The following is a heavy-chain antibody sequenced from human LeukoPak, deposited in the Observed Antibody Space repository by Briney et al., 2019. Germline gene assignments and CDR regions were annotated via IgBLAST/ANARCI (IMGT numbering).Heavy chain of an antibody. D-gene: IGHD2-2*01. CDR1: GFTFSSYS. V-gene: IGHV3-21*01. J-gene: IGHJ4*02. Sequence: GGSLRLSCAASGFTFSSYSMNWVRQAPGKGLEWVSSISSSSSYIYYADSVKGRFTISRDNAKNSLYLQMNSLRAEDTAVYYCAREGVVISAAVDYWGQGTLVTVSS. CDR2: ISSSSSYI. CDR3: AREGVVISAAVDY.